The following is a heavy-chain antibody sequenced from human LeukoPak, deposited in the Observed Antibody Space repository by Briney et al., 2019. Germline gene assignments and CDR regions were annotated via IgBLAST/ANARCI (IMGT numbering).Heavy chain of an antibody. V-gene: IGHV4-59*12. J-gene: IGHJ4*02. D-gene: IGHD2/OR15-2a*01. CDR3: ARFSTASAFDY. Sequence: SETLSLTCTVSGGSISSYYWSWIRQPPGKGLEWIGYIYYSGSTNYNPSLKSRVTISVDTSKNQFSLKLSSVTAADTAVYYCARFSTASAFDYWGQGTLVTVSS. CDR1: GGSISSYY. CDR2: IYYSGST.